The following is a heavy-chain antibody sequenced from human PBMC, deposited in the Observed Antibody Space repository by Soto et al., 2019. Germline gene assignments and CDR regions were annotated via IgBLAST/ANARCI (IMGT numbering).Heavy chain of an antibody. CDR1: GASISSDNR. CDR3: AKKVPAALRLYYFFGLDV. Sequence: PSETLSLTCAVSGASISSDNRWTWVRQPPGEGLEWIREISQSGTTKYNPSLASRVTISADKSKNQFSLRLTSMTAADTAVYYCAKKVPAALRLYYFFGLDVWGQGTTVTVSS. J-gene: IGHJ6*02. D-gene: IGHD2-15*01. V-gene: IGHV4-4*02. CDR2: ISQSGTT.